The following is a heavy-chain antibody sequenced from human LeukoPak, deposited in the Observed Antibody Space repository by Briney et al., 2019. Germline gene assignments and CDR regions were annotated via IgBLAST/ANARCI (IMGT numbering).Heavy chain of an antibody. CDR1: GFTFSSYS. J-gene: IGHJ6*04. V-gene: IGHV3-21*01. D-gene: IGHD4-11*01. CDR2: ISSSSSYI. CDR3: ARDSVSTTVTPMDV. Sequence: PGGSLRLSCAASGFTFSSYSMNWVRQAPGKGLEWVSSISSSSSYIYYADSVKGRFTISRDNAKNSLYLQMNSLRAEDTAVYYCARDSVSTTVTPMDVWGKGTTVTVSS.